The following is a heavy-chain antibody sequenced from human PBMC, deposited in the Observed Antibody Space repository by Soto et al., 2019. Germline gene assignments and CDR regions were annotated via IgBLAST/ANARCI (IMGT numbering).Heavy chain of an antibody. V-gene: IGHV3-30-3*01. D-gene: IGHD3-10*01. CDR1: GFTFSSYA. Sequence: QVQLVESGGGVVQPGRSLRLSCAASGFTFSSYAMHWVRQAPGKGLEWVAVISYDGSNKYYADSVKGRFTISRDNSKTTLYLQMNSLRAEDTAVYYCARVPMVSLLWAQYFQHWGQGTLVTVSS. CDR2: ISYDGSNK. J-gene: IGHJ1*01. CDR3: ARVPMVSLLWAQYFQH.